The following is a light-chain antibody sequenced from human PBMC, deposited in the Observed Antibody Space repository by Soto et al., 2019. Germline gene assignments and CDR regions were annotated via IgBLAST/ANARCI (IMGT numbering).Light chain of an antibody. Sequence: EIVLTQSPGTLSLSPCERATLSFRASQSVTKNYLAWYQQRPGQAPRLLINDASSRAPGIPDRFSGSGSGTDFTLTISRLEPEDFAVYYCQQYDNSITFGQGTRLEIK. J-gene: IGKJ5*01. V-gene: IGKV3-20*01. CDR2: DAS. CDR1: QSVTKNY. CDR3: QQYDNSIT.